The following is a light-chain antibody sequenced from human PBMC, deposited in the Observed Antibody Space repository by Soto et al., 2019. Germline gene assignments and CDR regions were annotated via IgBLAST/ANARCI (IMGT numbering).Light chain of an antibody. V-gene: IGKV1-5*01. Sequence: DIHMTQSPSTLSASVGDRVTITCRASQTISSWLAWDQQKPGKAPKLLIYDASNLQIGIPSRFSGIGSGTEFTITISSLHPDDFAPYDGQQDNYYSWTFAQGTKVE. J-gene: IGKJ1*01. CDR1: QTISSW. CDR3: QQDNYYSWT. CDR2: DAS.